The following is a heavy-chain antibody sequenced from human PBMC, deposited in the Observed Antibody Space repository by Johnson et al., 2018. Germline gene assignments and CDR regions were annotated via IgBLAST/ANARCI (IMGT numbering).Heavy chain of an antibody. D-gene: IGHD3-22*01. CDR2: MNPNSGNT. J-gene: IGHJ3*02. V-gene: IGHV1-8*01. Sequence: QVRLVQSGAEVKKPGASVKVSCKASGYTFTSYDINWVRQATGQGLEWMGWMNPNSGNTGYAQQFPGRVTMTRDTSTSTVHMELSSLRAEDTALYYCAREVYYPKRGAFDIWGQGTVVTVSS. CDR1: GYTFTSYD. CDR3: AREVYYPKRGAFDI.